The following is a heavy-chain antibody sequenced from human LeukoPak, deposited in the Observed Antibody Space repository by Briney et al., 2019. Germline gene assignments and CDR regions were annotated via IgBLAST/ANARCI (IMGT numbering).Heavy chain of an antibody. D-gene: IGHD6-13*01. CDR1: GFTFSNYW. J-gene: IGHJ4*02. CDR2: LNTDGSDT. Sequence: PGGSLRLSCAASGFTFSNYWMHWVRQVPGKGLVWVSRLNTDGSDTSYADSVKGRFTISRDNSKNTLYLQMNSLRAEDTAVYYCAKVSSLDYYFDYWGQGTLVTVSS. V-gene: IGHV3-74*01. CDR3: AKVSSLDYYFDY.